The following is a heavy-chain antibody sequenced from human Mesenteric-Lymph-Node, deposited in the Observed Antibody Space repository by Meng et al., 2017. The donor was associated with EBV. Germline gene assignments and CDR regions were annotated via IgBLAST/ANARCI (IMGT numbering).Heavy chain of an antibody. J-gene: IGHJ4*02. CDR1: GDSISTSTW. CDR2: IYHGGYT. D-gene: IGHD6-19*01. V-gene: IGHV4-4*02. CDR3: ARLLAVPGTPSNTFDF. Sequence: QVQLQVSGPGLVKPSATLSLTCAVPGDSISTSTWWTWVRQPPGKGLEWIGEIYHGGYTNYNPSLKSRVTISVDMSKNQFSLKLSSVTAADTAVYYCARLLAVPGTPSNTFDFWGQGTLVTVSS.